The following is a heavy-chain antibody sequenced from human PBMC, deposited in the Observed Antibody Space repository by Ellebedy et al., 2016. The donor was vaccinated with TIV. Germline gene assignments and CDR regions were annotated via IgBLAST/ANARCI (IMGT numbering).Heavy chain of an antibody. V-gene: IGHV1-69*04. Sequence: AASVKVSCKASGGTFSSYAISWVRQAPGQGLEWMGRIIPILGIANYAQKFQGRVTMTEDTSTDTAYMELSSLRSEDTAVYYCARSVATNDYWGQGTLVTVSS. CDR2: IIPILGIA. D-gene: IGHD5-12*01. CDR3: ARSVATNDY. CDR1: GGTFSSYA. J-gene: IGHJ4*02.